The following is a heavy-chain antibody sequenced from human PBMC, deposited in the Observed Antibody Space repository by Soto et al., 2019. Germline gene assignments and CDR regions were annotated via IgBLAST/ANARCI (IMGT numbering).Heavy chain of an antibody. CDR1: GGSISSSNW. CDR3: ARGVRMYNWNYRSYYYYGMDV. J-gene: IGHJ6*02. V-gene: IGHV4-4*02. CDR2: IYHSGST. Sequence: QVQLQESGPGLVKPSGTLSLTCAVSGGSISSSNWWSWVRQPPGKGLEWIGEIYHSGSTNYNPSLKSRVTISVDKSKNQFSLKLSSVTAADTAVYYCARGVRMYNWNYRSYYYYGMDVWGQGTTVTVSS. D-gene: IGHD1-7*01.